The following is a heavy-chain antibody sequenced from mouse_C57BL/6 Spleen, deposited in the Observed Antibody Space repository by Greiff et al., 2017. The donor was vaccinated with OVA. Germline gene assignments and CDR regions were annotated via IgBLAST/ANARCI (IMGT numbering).Heavy chain of an antibody. D-gene: IGHD1-1*01. Sequence: EVKLEESGAELVKPGASVKLSCTASGFNIKDYYMHWVKQRTEQGLEWIGRIDPEDGETKYAPKFQGKATITADTSSNTAYLQLSSLTSEDTAVYYCARYYGSSYWYFDVWGTGTTVTVSS. V-gene: IGHV14-2*01. CDR3: ARYYGSSYWYFDV. J-gene: IGHJ1*03. CDR2: IDPEDGET. CDR1: GFNIKDYY.